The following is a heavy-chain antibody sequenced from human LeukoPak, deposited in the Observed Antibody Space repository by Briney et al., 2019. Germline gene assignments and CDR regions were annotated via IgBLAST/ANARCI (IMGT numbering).Heavy chain of an antibody. V-gene: IGHV4-59*12. Sequence: SETLSLTRTVSGGSISSYYWSWIRQPPGKGLEWIGYIYYSGSTNYNPSLKSRVTISVDTSKNQFSLKLSSVTAADTAVYYCARRADYYDSSGYWGIGYFDYWGQGTLVTVSS. CDR2: IYYSGST. CDR1: GGSISSYY. CDR3: ARRADYYDSSGYWGIGYFDY. J-gene: IGHJ4*02. D-gene: IGHD3-22*01.